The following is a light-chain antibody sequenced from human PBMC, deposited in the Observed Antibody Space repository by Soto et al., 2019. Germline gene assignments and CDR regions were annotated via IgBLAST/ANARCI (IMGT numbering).Light chain of an antibody. CDR1: QSISTN. Sequence: EIVMTQSPATLSVFPGERATLSCRASQSISTNLAWYQQKPGRAPSLLIYGASARATGIPARFSGSGSGTEFTLTISSLQSEDVAVDYCHQYNNWPPYTFGQGTKLEIK. J-gene: IGKJ2*01. CDR2: GAS. V-gene: IGKV3-15*01. CDR3: HQYNNWPPYT.